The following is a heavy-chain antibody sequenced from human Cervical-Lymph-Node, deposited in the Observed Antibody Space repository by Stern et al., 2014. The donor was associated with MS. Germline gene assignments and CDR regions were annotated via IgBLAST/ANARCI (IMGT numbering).Heavy chain of an antibody. CDR2: IYTGDSDT. D-gene: IGHD3-10*01. J-gene: IGHJ5*02. Sequence: EVQLVQSGAEVKKPGEALKISCQGSGYSFTSFWIGWVRQMPGKGLEWQGIIYTGDSDTRYRPYFQGQVTTSADKSISAAYLQWTSLKASDSAMYYCARNYGSGIYTQFDPWGQGTLVTVSS. CDR3: ARNYGSGIYTQFDP. V-gene: IGHV5-51*03. CDR1: GYSFTSFW.